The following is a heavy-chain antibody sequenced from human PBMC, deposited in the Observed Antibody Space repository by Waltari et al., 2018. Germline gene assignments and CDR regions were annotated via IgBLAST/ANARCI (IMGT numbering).Heavy chain of an antibody. D-gene: IGHD3-22*01. V-gene: IGHV3-7*01. Sequence: EVQLVESGGGLVQAGGSLTLTCGADGFTLGSYWMSWVRQAPGKGPEWVANIKKDGSEEYYVDSVRGRFTISRDNAKNSLYLQMNSLRPEDTAVYYCARDQWFAFDIWGQGTMVTVSS. CDR3: ARDQWFAFDI. J-gene: IGHJ3*02. CDR2: IKKDGSEE. CDR1: GFTLGSYW.